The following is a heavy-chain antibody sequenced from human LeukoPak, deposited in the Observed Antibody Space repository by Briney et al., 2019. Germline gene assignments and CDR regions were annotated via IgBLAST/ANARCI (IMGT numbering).Heavy chain of an antibody. CDR3: VRHDGRGGATMGALDS. CDR1: AASVSTSSHH. J-gene: IGHJ4*02. V-gene: IGHV4-39*01. CDR2: VYYGRTI. Sequence: PSETLSLTCTISAASVSTSSHHWGWIRQSPGTGLEWIGSVYYGRTIYYNPSLNSRVTISEVTSKDQFTLQLNSVTAADTAVYYCVRHDGRGGATMGALDSWGRGSLVTVSS. D-gene: IGHD5-12*01.